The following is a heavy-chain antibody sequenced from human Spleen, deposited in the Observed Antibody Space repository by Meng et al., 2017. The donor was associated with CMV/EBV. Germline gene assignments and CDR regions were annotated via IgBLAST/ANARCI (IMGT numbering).Heavy chain of an antibody. D-gene: IGHD2-15*01. V-gene: IGHV4-34*01. CDR2: IYHSGRT. J-gene: IGHJ4*02. Sequence: HVHLELVRAALSPPWDLPSPCAVVCGSVFMFICGDWLRQPPGKGLEWIGEIYHSGRTNFNPSLKSRVTISVDASKNQFSLKLSSVTAADTAVYYCARRDGERWSAFDYWGQGTLVTVSS. CDR1: CGSVFMFIC. CDR3: ARRDGERWSAFDY.